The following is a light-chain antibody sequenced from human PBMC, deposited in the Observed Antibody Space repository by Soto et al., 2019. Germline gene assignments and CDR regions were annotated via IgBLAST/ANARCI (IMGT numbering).Light chain of an antibody. V-gene: IGLV2-14*01. CDR1: SSDVGGYGY. CDR2: EVT. CDR3: SSYASSGTKV. Sequence: QAVVTQPASVSGSPGQSITISCTGTSSDVGGYGYVSWYQQQPGKAPKLIIYEVTNRPSGISSRFSASKSGNTASLTISGLQAEDEADYYCSSYASSGTKVFGSGTKLTVL. J-gene: IGLJ1*01.